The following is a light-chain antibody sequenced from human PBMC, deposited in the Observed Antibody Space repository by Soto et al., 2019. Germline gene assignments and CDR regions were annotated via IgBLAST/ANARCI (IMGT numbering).Light chain of an antibody. V-gene: IGKV3-15*01. CDR3: QQYNNWPPQT. J-gene: IGKJ1*01. CDR1: QSVSSN. CDR2: GAS. Sequence: EIVMTQSPATLSVSPGERGTLSCRASQSVSSNLAWYQQKPGQAPRLLIYGASTRATGIPARFSGSGSGTEFTLTISSLQSEDFAVYSCQQYNNWPPQTFGQGTKVEIK.